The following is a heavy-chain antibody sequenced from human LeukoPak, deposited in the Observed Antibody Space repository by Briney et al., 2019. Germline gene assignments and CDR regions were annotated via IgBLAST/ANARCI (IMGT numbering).Heavy chain of an antibody. CDR1: GGSFSGYY. Sequence: SETLSLTCAVYGGSFSGYYWSWIRQPPGKGLEWIGEINHSGSTNYNPSLKIRVTISVDTSKNQFSLRLSSVTAADTAIYYCARDSYGGYRDFDFWGPGTLVTVSS. V-gene: IGHV4-34*01. J-gene: IGHJ4*02. D-gene: IGHD5-18*01. CDR3: ARDSYGGYRDFDF. CDR2: INHSGST.